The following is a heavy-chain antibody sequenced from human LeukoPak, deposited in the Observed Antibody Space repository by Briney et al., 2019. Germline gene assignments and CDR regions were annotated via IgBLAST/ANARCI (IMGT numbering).Heavy chain of an antibody. CDR1: GFTSSSYG. Sequence: GGSLRPSCAASGFTSSSYGMHWVRQASGKGLEWVGRIRSKANSYATSSAASVKGRFTISRDDSKNTAYLQMNSLKTEDTAVYYCTRDYGVLFDYWGQGTLVTVSS. CDR2: IRSKANSYAT. V-gene: IGHV3-73*01. J-gene: IGHJ4*02. D-gene: IGHD4-17*01. CDR3: TRDYGVLFDY.